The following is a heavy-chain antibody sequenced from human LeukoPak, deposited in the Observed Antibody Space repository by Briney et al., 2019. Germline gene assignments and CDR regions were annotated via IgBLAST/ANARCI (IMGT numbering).Heavy chain of an antibody. V-gene: IGHV3-23*01. CDR3: AKTVSGSHSYQGGDY. CDR1: GFTFSSYA. D-gene: IGHD3-16*02. J-gene: IGHJ4*02. Sequence: PGGSLRLSCAASGFTFSSYAMGWVRQAPGKGLEWVSAISGSGGNTYYADSVKGRFTMSRDNSKNTLYLQMNSLRAEDTAVYFCAKTVSGSHSYQGGDYWGQGTLVTVST. CDR2: ISGSGGNT.